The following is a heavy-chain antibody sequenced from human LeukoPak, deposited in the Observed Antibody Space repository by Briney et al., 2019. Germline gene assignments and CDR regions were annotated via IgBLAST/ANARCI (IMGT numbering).Heavy chain of an antibody. CDR2: INAGNGNT. Sequence: GASVKVSCKASGYTFTSYAMHCVRQAPGQRLEWMGWINAGNGNTKYSQKFQGRVTITRDTSASTAYMELSSLRSEDTAVYYCARMYRTDAFDIWGQGTMVTVSS. V-gene: IGHV1-3*01. D-gene: IGHD1-1*01. CDR1: GYTFTSYA. J-gene: IGHJ3*02. CDR3: ARMYRTDAFDI.